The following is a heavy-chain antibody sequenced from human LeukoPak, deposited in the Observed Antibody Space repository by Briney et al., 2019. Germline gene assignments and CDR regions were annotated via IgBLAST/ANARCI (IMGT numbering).Heavy chain of an antibody. CDR1: GYTFTSYG. J-gene: IGHJ4*02. D-gene: IGHD2-21*02. CDR2: ISAYNGNT. CDR3: ARDMWNIVVVTAIPEYYFDY. V-gene: IGHV1-18*01. Sequence: GASVKVSCKASGYTFTSYGISWVRQAPGQGLEWMGWISAYNGNTNYAQKLQGRVTMTTDTSTSTAYMELSSLRSEDTAVYYCARDMWNIVVVTAIPEYYFDYWGQGTLVTVSS.